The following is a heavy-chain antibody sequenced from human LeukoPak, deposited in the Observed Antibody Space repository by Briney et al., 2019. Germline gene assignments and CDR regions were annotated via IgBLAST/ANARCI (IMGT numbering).Heavy chain of an antibody. CDR3: ARALGYCSGGSCYSDAFFDY. CDR1: SGSISSSHYY. Sequence: PSETLSLTCTVSSGSISSSHYYWDWIRQPPGKGLEWIGTVYYSGTTYYNPSLESRATISVDASKNQFYLMLNSVTAADTAVYYCARALGYCSGGSCYSDAFFDYWGQGTLVTVSS. J-gene: IGHJ4*02. D-gene: IGHD2-15*01. V-gene: IGHV4-39*01. CDR2: VYYSGTT.